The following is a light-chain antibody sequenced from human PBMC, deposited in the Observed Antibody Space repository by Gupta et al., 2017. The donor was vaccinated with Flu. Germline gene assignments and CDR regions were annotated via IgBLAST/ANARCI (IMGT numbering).Light chain of an antibody. Sequence: SSELTQDPAVSVALGQRVRITCRGDSLRSNYASWYQQKPGQAPVLVIYGENDRPSGIPDRFSGSSSGNTGSLTITGTQAEDEADYYCNSRDSSGNHWVFGGGTKLTVL. J-gene: IGLJ3*02. V-gene: IGLV3-19*01. CDR1: SLRSNY. CDR3: NSRDSSGNHWV. CDR2: GEN.